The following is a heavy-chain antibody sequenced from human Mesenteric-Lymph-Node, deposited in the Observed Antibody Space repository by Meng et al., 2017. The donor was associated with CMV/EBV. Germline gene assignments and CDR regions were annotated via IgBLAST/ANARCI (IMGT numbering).Heavy chain of an antibody. CDR1: GYTFTRCY. CDR2: INPSDCSP. D-gene: IGHD3-10*01. V-gene: IGHV1-46*01. CDR3: ARDGSFGDGGYFDY. J-gene: IGHJ4*02. Sequence: ACGYTFTRCYVPWGRQAPGQGLEWMGIINPSDCSPSYVQKFQGRVTVTRDTFPSTVYMELSSLRSEDPGVYYCARDGSFGDGGYFDYWGQGTLVTVSS.